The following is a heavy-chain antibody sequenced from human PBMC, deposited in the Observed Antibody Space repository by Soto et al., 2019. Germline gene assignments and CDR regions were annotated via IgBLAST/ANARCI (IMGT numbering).Heavy chain of an antibody. CDR1: GYIFVNYG. CDR2: ISPYTGDT. CDR3: ALVDNYVTTTPQDG. J-gene: IGHJ6*02. D-gene: IGHD3-16*01. V-gene: IGHV1-18*01. Sequence: QVQLVQSGDEMKKPGASVRVSCKASGYIFVNYGIAWVRQAPGQGLEWMGWISPYTGDTHSASKVQGRLTMTTDTSTSTACMDLGSLTSDDTAVYYCALVDNYVTTTPQDGCGQGTTGTVSS.